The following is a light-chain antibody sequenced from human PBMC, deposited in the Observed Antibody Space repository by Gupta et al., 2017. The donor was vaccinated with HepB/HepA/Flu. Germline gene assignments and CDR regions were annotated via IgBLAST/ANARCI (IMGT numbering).Light chain of an antibody. Sequence: QSALTQPASVSGSLGQSITISCTGTSSDIGAYNHVSWYQQHPGKAPKLMIYDVINRPSVVPNRFSGSKSGNTASLTISGLQAEDEADYYCSSLTTKNTLLFGGGTKLTVL. J-gene: IGLJ2*01. CDR3: SSLTTKNTLL. CDR1: SSDIGAYNH. CDR2: DVI. V-gene: IGLV2-14*03.